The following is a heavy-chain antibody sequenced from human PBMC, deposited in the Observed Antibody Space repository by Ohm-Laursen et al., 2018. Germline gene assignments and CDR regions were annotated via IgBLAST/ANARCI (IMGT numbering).Heavy chain of an antibody. V-gene: IGHV1-46*01. CDR1: GGTFSSYA. J-gene: IGHJ2*01. D-gene: IGHD3-3*01. Sequence: ASVKVSCKASGGTFSSYAISWVRQAPGQGLEWMGIINPRGGTTTYAQKFQGRVTMTRDTSTSTVYMDLSSLRSEDTAVYYCARSPQRVTVFGVAIGPWYFDLWGRGTLVTVSS. CDR3: ARSPQRVTVFGVAIGPWYFDL. CDR2: INPRGGTT.